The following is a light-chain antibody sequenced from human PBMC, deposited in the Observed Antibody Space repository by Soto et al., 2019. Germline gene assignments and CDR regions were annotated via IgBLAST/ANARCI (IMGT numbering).Light chain of an antibody. CDR1: TGAVTTGNY. Sequence: QAVVTQEPSLTGSPGGTVTLTCASSTGAVTTGNYASWFQQKPGQAPRTLIYTTDNRHSWNPARFSGSLLGGKAALTLSSVQPEDEDDYYCLLYCGGAQLVFGGGTKLTVL. CDR3: LLYCGGAQLV. J-gene: IGLJ3*02. CDR2: TTD. V-gene: IGLV7-43*01.